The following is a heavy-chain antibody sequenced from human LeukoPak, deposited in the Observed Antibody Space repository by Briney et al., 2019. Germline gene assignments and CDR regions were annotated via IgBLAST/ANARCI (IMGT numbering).Heavy chain of an antibody. D-gene: IGHD1-26*01. J-gene: IGHJ4*02. CDR2: ITSSSSAI. CDR3: ARVRGSYHFDY. Sequence: GGSLRLSCAASGFTFSGYSMNWVRQAPGKGLEWVSYITSSSSAIYYADSVKGRFTISRDNAKNSLYLQMNSLRAEDTAVYYCARVRGSYHFDYWGQGTLVTVSS. CDR1: GFTFSGYS. V-gene: IGHV3-48*01.